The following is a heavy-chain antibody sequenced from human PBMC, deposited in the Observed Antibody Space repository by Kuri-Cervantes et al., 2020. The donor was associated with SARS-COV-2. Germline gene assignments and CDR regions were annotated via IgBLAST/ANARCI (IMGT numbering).Heavy chain of an antibody. J-gene: IGHJ4*02. D-gene: IGHD3-22*01. V-gene: IGHV3-74*01. CDR1: GFTFSSYW. CDR2: INSDGSST. CDR3: ARGYDSSGYSLDY. Sequence: GESLKISCAASGFTFSSYWMHWVCQAPGKGLVWVSRINSDGSSTSYADSVKGRFTISRDNAKNTLYLQMNSLRAEDTAVYYCARGYDSSGYSLDYWGQGTLVTVSS.